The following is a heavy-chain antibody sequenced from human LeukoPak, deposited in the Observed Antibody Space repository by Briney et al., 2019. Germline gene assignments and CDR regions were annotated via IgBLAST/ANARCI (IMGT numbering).Heavy chain of an antibody. Sequence: SQTLSLACAISGDSVSSNSAAWNWIRQSPSSGLEWLGRTYYRSKWYNDYAVSVKSRITINPDTSKNQFSLQLNSVTPEDTAVYYCARGGTAAAGPRLDYWGQGTLVTVSS. J-gene: IGHJ4*02. V-gene: IGHV6-1*01. CDR3: ARGGTAAAGPRLDY. CDR2: TYYRSKWYN. CDR1: GDSVSSNSAA. D-gene: IGHD6-13*01.